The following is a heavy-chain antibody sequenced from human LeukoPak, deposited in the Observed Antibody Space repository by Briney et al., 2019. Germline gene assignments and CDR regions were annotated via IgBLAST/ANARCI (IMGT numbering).Heavy chain of an antibody. Sequence: GGSLRLSCAASGFTFSSYSMNWVRQAPGKGLEWVSPISSSSSYIYYADSVKGRFTISRDNAKNSLYLQMNSLRAEDTAVYYCARWASSSSGGVYWYFDLWGRGTLVTVSS. D-gene: IGHD6-13*01. CDR2: ISSSSSYI. V-gene: IGHV3-21*01. CDR3: ARWASSSSGGVYWYFDL. CDR1: GFTFSSYS. J-gene: IGHJ2*01.